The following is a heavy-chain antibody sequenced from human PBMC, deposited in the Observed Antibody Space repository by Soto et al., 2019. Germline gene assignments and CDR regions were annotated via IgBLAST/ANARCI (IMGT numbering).Heavy chain of an antibody. J-gene: IGHJ5*02. CDR2: IYYSGST. Sequence: QVQLQESGPGLVKPSETLSLTCTVSGGSIRSYYWSWIRPPPGKGLEWIWSIYYSGSTNYKPSLKSRVTISVDTSKNQFSLKLNSVTAADTAVYYCARQGGWFDPWGQGTLVTVSS. V-gene: IGHV4-59*08. CDR3: ARQGGWFDP. CDR1: GGSIRSYY. D-gene: IGHD1-26*01.